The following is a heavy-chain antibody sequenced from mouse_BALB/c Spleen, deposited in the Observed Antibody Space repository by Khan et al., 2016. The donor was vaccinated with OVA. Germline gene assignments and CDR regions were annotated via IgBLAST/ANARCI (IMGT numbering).Heavy chain of an antibody. Sequence: QVQLQQPGTELARPGASVNLSCKASGYTFTGYWMQWVKQRPGQGLEWIGAIYPGDGNTRYTQKFTGKATLTADKSSSTAYMQLSSLASEDSAVYYCARGGITTGYFDYWGQGTTLTVSS. CDR2: IYPGDGNT. CDR3: ARGGITTGYFDY. V-gene: IGHV1-87*01. J-gene: IGHJ2*01. CDR1: GYTFTGYW. D-gene: IGHD1-1*01.